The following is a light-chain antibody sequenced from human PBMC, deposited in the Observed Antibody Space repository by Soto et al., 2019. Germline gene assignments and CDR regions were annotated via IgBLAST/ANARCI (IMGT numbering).Light chain of an antibody. CDR2: SNN. J-gene: IGLJ1*01. V-gene: IGLV1-44*01. CDR3: AAWDDSLTTFV. Sequence: QSVLTQPPSTSGTPGQRVTISCSGSSSNIGSKTVNWYQHLPGTAPKLLTYSNNQRPSGVPERFSGSKSGTSASLAVSGLQSEDEADYYCAAWDDSLTTFVFGTGTKVTVL. CDR1: SSNIGSKT.